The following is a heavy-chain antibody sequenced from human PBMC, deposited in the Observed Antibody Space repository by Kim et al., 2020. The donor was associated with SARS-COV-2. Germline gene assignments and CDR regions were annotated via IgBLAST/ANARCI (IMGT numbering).Heavy chain of an antibody. CDR1: VGSFSGFH. Sequence: SETLSLTCAVYVGSFSGFHWSWIRQSPGKGLEWIGEIDHTGATTYNPSLKSRAAVSVDRSKNQIYLQLNSVTAADTAVYFCARGWAGVVPYPLLGLGPHYDYYALDVWGRGTAVTVSS. J-gene: IGHJ6*02. D-gene: IGHD3-3*01. CDR3: ARGWAGVVPYPLLGLGPHYDYYALDV. CDR2: IDHTGAT. V-gene: IGHV4-34*01.